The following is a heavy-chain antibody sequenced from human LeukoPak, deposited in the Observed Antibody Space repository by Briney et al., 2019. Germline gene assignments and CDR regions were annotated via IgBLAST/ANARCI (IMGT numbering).Heavy chain of an antibody. CDR2: IKQDGSEQ. D-gene: IGHD2-15*01. CDR1: GFTFSSYS. CDR3: ARSPGWRSYIDY. Sequence: GGSLRLSCAASGFTFSSYSMNWVRQAPGKGLEWVANIKQDGSEQYYVDSVKGRFTISRDNAKNSLYLQMNSLRAEDTAVYYCARSPGWRSYIDYWGQGTLVTVSS. J-gene: IGHJ4*02. V-gene: IGHV3-7*01.